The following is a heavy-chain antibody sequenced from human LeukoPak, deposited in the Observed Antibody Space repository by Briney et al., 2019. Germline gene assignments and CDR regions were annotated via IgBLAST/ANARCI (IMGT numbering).Heavy chain of an antibody. V-gene: IGHV1-2*02. D-gene: IGHD2-2*01. CDR2: INPNSGGT. J-gene: IGHJ5*02. CDR1: GYSFTGYY. CDR3: ARDLGDIVVVAAAIWFDP. Sequence: ASVQVSCKACGYSFTGYYMHWVRQAPGQGVEWMGWINPNSGGTNYAQKFQGRVTMTRDTSISTAYMELSRLRSDDTAVYYCARDLGDIVVVAAAIWFDPWGQGTLVTVSS.